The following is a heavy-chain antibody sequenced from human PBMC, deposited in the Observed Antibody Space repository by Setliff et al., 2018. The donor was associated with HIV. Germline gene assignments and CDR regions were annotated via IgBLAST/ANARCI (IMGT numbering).Heavy chain of an antibody. V-gene: IGHV3-15*01. CDR1: GFFFKNAW. CDR3: TTAGHGSLDFDY. Sequence: GGSLRLSCAASGFFFKNAWMSWVRQAPGKGLEWIGRIKSEADGGTEESAAFLKGRFTISRDDSKNTLFLQMRGLSAEDTALYYCTTAGHGSLDFDYWGQGTQVTVSS. D-gene: IGHD1-1*01. CDR2: IKSEADGGTE. J-gene: IGHJ4*02.